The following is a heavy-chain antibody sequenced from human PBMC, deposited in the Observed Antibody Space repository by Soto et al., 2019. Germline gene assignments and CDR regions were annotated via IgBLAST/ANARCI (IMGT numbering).Heavy chain of an antibody. V-gene: IGHV3-53*01. CDR1: GFTVSYNY. J-gene: IGHJ6*02. Sequence: ESGGGLIQPGGSLTLSCTASGFTVSYNYMSWVRQAPGKGLECVSTIYSGGTTYFADSVKGRFTISRDNSKNTLYLQMNSLRADDTAVYYCARDRGEDYYGSGSYPYWGQGTTVTVSS. D-gene: IGHD3-10*01. CDR3: ARDRGEDYYGSGSYPY. CDR2: IYSGGTT.